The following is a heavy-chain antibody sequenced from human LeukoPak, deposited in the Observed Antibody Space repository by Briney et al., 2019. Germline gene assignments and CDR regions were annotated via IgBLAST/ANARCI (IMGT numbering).Heavy chain of an antibody. D-gene: IGHD5-18*01. CDR2: ISASGGST. Sequence: KPGGSLRLSCAASGFTFSSYGMHWVRQAPGKGLEWVSAISASGGSTYYADSVKGRFTISRDNSKNTVYLQMNSLRAEDTAVYYCAKGDTAMDNWGQGTLSPSPQ. V-gene: IGHV3-23*01. CDR1: GFTFSSYG. CDR3: AKGDTAMDN. J-gene: IGHJ4*02.